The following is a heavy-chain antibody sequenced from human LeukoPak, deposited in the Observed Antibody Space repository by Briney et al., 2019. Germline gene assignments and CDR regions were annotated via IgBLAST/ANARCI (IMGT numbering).Heavy chain of an antibody. V-gene: IGHV1-18*04. D-gene: IGHD2-15*01. J-gene: IGHJ6*02. CDR3: ARDTYCSGGSCYSYYYYYGMDV. Sequence: GASVKVSCKASGYTFTGYYMHWVRQAPGQGLEWMGWISAYNGNTNYAQKLQGRDTMTTDTSTSTAYMELRSLRSDDTAVYYCARDTYCSGGSCYSYYYYYGMDVWGQGTTVTVSS. CDR1: GYTFTGYY. CDR2: ISAYNGNT.